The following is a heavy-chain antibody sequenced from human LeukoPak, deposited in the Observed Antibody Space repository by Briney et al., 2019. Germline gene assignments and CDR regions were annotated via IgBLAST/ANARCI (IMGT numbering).Heavy chain of an antibody. V-gene: IGHV3-7*01. CDR2: IEEDGNKK. CDR1: GFTLSNYW. D-gene: IGHD6-13*01. CDR3: ARGRGIAL. J-gene: IGHJ4*02. Sequence: PGESLRLTCATSGFTLSNYWMNWLRQAPGKGLEWVANIEEDGNKKNYMDSMKGRFTISRDNVKNSIYLQMNSLRADDTAVYYCARGRGIALWGQGTLVTVSS.